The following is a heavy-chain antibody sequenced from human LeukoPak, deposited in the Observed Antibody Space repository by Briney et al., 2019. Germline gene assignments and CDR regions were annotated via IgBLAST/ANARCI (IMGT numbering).Heavy chain of an antibody. CDR1: GGTFSSYA. Sequence: ASVKVSCKASGGTFSSYAISWVRQAPGQGLEWMGGIIAYNGNTNYAQKLQGRVTMTTDTSTSTAYMELRSLRSDDTAVYYCARDMAIYGDYFYGMDVWGQGTTVTVSS. CDR3: ARDMAIYGDYFYGMDV. J-gene: IGHJ6*02. V-gene: IGHV1-18*01. D-gene: IGHD4-17*01. CDR2: IIAYNGNT.